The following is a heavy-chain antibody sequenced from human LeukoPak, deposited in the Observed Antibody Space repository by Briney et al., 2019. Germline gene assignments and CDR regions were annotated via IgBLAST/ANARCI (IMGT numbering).Heavy chain of an antibody. CDR3: ARDGRYYYDSSGYYYGWVY. Sequence: SVKVSCKASGGTFSSYAISWVRQAPGQGLEWMGGIIPIFGTANYAQKFQGRVTITTGESTSTAYMELSSLRSEDTAVYYCARDGRYYYDSSGYYYGWVYWGQGTLVTVSS. J-gene: IGHJ4*02. CDR2: IIPIFGTA. CDR1: GGTFSSYA. D-gene: IGHD3-22*01. V-gene: IGHV1-69*05.